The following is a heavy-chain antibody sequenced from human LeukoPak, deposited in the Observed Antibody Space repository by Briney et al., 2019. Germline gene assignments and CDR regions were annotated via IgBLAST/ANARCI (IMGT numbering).Heavy chain of an antibody. J-gene: IGHJ6*03. CDR1: RFTFSSYG. CDR3: ARVAAAGAPRRSYYYYYMDV. CDR2: IWYDGSNK. D-gene: IGHD6-13*01. V-gene: IGHV3-33*01. Sequence: GRSLRLSCAASRFTFSSYGMHWVRQAPGKGLEWVAVIWYDGSNKYYADSVKGRFTISRDNSKNTLYLQMNSLRAEDTAVYYCARVAAAGAPRRSYYYYYMDVWGKGTTVTVSS.